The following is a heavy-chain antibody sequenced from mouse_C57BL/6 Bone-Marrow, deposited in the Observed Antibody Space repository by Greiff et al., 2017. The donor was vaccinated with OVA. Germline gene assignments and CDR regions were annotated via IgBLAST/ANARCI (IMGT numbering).Heavy chain of an antibody. CDR1: EYEFPSHD. Sequence: VQLKESGGGLVQPGESLKLSCESNEYEFPSHDMSWVRKTPEKRLELVAAINSDGGSTYYPDTMERRFIISRDNTKKTLYLQMSSLRSEDTALYYCARHGSIYYGYDYAMDYWGQGTSVTVSS. D-gene: IGHD2-2*01. V-gene: IGHV5-2*01. J-gene: IGHJ4*01. CDR3: ARHGSIYYGYDYAMDY. CDR2: INSDGGST.